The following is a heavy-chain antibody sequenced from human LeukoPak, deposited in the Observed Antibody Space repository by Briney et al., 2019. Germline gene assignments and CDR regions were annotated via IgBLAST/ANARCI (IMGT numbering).Heavy chain of an antibody. J-gene: IGHJ4*02. D-gene: IGHD3-10*01. CDR1: VYTFASYA. CDR2: INSNTGNQ. V-gene: IGHV7-4-1*02. Sequence: GSAGKLSCKASVYTFASYAMNFVGQAPGQGLEGMGWINSNTGNQTYAQGFTGPFVFSLATSVTTSYLQISSLKAEDTAVYYCARAAYYGSGSYYYRDPYYLDYWGQGTLVTVSS. CDR3: ARAAYYGSGSYYYRDPYYLDY.